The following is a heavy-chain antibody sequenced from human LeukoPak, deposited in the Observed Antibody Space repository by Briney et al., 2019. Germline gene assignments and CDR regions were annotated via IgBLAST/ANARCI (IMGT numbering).Heavy chain of an antibody. CDR2: IYISGST. CDR3: ARDNSIFGVVTPGYYYYYMDV. J-gene: IGHJ6*03. D-gene: IGHD3-3*01. Sequence: SETLSLTCTVSGGSISSYYWSWIRQPAGKGLAWIGRIYISGSTNYNPSLKSRVTMSVDTSKNQFSLKLSSVTAADTAVYYCARDNSIFGVVTPGYYYYYMDVWGKGTTVTVSS. V-gene: IGHV4-4*07. CDR1: GGSISSYY.